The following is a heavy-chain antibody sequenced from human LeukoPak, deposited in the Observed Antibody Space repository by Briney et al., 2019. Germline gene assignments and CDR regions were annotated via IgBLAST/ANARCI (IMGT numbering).Heavy chain of an antibody. D-gene: IGHD3-16*01. Sequence: ASGTLSLTCAFSGGSISSNDWWSWVRQPPGKGLEWIGEIHHSGSTNYNPSLKSRVIISVDKSKNQFSLKLSSVTAADTAVYYCARWGSATWYYYGMDVWGQGTTVTVSS. CDR3: ARWGSATWYYYGMDV. V-gene: IGHV4-4*02. CDR1: GGSISSNDW. J-gene: IGHJ6*02. CDR2: IHHSGST.